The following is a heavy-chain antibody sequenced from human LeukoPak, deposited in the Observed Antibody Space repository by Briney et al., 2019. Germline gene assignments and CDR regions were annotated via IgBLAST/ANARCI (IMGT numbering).Heavy chain of an antibody. J-gene: IGHJ4*02. D-gene: IGHD3-10*01. V-gene: IGHV3-23*01. CDR3: AKAGLNYCGDY. CDR2: ISGSGDTT. CDR1: RFIFSSYA. Sequence: GGSLRLSCAASRFIFSSYAMTWIRQAPGKGLEWASRISGSGDTTYYADSVKGRFTIARDNSKNTLYLQMNSLRPEDTAVYYCAKAGLNYCGDYWGQGTLVIVSS.